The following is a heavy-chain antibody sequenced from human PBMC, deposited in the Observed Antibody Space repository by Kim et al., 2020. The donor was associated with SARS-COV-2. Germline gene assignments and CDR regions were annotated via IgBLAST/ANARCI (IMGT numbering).Heavy chain of an antibody. CDR1: GGSFSGYY. D-gene: IGHD6-13*01. Sequence: SETLSLTCAVYGGSFSGYYWSWIRQPPGKGLEWIGEINHSGSTNYNPSLKSRVTISVDTSKNQFSLKLSSVTAADTAVYYCARGRIAAAVGINYYYYGMDVWGQGTTVPVSS. CDR2: INHSGST. CDR3: ARGRIAAAVGINYYYYGMDV. J-gene: IGHJ6*01. V-gene: IGHV4-34*01.